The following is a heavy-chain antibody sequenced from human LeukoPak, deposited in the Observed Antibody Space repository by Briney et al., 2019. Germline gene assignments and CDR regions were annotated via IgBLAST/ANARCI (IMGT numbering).Heavy chain of an antibody. CDR3: ARAPQNHYDSSPLDY. Sequence: PGGSLRLSCAASGFTFSTYSMNWVRQAPGKGLEWLSYISTSSASIYYADSVKGRFTISRDYAKNSLYLQMNSLRAEDTAVYYCARAPQNHYDSSPLDYWGQGTLVTVSS. V-gene: IGHV3-48*01. D-gene: IGHD3-22*01. J-gene: IGHJ4*02. CDR2: ISTSSASI. CDR1: GFTFSTYS.